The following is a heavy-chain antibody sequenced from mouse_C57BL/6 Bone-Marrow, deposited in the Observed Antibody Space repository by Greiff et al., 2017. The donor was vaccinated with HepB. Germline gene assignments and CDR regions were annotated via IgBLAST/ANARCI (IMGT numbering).Heavy chain of an antibody. V-gene: IGHV1-72*01. CDR2: IDPNSGGT. Sequence: QVQLKESGAELVKPGASVKLSCKASGYTFTSYWMHWVKQRPGRGLEWIGRIDPNSGGTKYNEKFKSKATLTVDKPSSTAYMQLSSLTSEDSAVYYCARWTTVVAPYWYFDVWGTGTTVTVSS. CDR1: GYTFTSYW. D-gene: IGHD1-1*01. CDR3: ARWTTVVAPYWYFDV. J-gene: IGHJ1*03.